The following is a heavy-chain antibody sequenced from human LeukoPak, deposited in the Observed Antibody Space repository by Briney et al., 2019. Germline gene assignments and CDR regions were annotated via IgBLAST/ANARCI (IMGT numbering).Heavy chain of an antibody. J-gene: IGHJ6*02. CDR3: ARDSRPYGMDV. V-gene: IGHV3-21*01. CDR1: GFTFSSYS. Sequence: PGGSLRLSCAASGFTFSSYSMNWVRQAPGKGLEWVSSISSSSSYIYYADSVKGRFTISRDNAKNSLYLQMNSLRAEDTAVYCCARDSRPYGMDVWGQGTTVTVSS. CDR2: ISSSSSYI. D-gene: IGHD6-13*01.